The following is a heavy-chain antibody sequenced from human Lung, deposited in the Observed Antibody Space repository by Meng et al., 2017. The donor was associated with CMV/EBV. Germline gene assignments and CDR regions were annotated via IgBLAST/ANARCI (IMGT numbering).Heavy chain of an antibody. J-gene: IGHJ4*02. V-gene: IGHV5-51*01. D-gene: IGHD6-13*01. Sequence: GESLKISCKASGYRITTYWIGWVRQMPGKGLEWMGIIYPYDSDTRYSPSFQGQVTISADKSISTAYLQWSSLKASDTAMYFCARSFSSRMCFDFWGQGTPVTVSS. CDR2: IYPYDSDT. CDR3: ARSFSSRMCFDF. CDR1: GYRITTYW.